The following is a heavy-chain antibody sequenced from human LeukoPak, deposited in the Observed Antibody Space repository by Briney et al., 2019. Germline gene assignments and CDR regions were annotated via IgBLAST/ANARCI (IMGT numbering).Heavy chain of an antibody. Sequence: GGSLRLSCAASGFTPSNHWMHWVRPAPGKGLVWVSRINSDGRRTSYADSVKGRFTISRDNAKNTLYMQMNSLRPDDTAVYYCAREVEVVPATMGAYYYYYMDVWGKGTTVTVSS. CDR1: GFTPSNHW. V-gene: IGHV3-74*01. CDR3: AREVEVVPATMGAYYYYYMDV. J-gene: IGHJ6*03. CDR2: INSDGRRT. D-gene: IGHD2-2*01.